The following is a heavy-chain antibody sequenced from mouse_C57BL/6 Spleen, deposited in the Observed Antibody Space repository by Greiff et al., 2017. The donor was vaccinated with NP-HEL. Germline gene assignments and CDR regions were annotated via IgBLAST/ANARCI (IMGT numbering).Heavy chain of an antibody. CDR3: ARLSENYFDY. CDR2: IDPSDSYT. V-gene: IGHV1-50*01. Sequence: QVQLQQPGAELVKPGASVKLSCKASGYTFTSYWMQWVKQRPGQGLEWIGEIDPSDSYTNYNQKFKGKATLTVDTSSSTAYMQLSSLTSEDSAVYYCARLSENYFDYWGQGTTLTVSS. CDR1: GYTFTSYW. J-gene: IGHJ2*01.